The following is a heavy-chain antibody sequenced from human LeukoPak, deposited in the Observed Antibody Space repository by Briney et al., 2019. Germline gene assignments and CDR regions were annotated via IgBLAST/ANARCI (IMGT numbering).Heavy chain of an antibody. D-gene: IGHD2-15*01. Sequence: ASVKVSCKASGYTFTGYYMHWVRQAPGQGLEWVGWINPNSGGTNYAQKFQGRVTMTRDTSISTAYMELSRLRSDDTAVYYCASSYCSGGSCYSGYWGQGTLVTVSS. J-gene: IGHJ4*02. CDR3: ASSYCSGGSCYSGY. CDR2: INPNSGGT. V-gene: IGHV1-2*02. CDR1: GYTFTGYY.